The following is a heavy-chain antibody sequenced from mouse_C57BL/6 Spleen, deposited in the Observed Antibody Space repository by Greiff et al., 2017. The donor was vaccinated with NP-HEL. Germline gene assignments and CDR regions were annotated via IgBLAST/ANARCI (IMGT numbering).Heavy chain of an antibody. CDR3: AREDYGSSYRYFDV. V-gene: IGHV1-18*01. J-gene: IGHJ1*03. Sequence: SGPELVKPGASVKIPCKASGYTFTDYNMDWVKQSHGKSLEWIGDINPNNGGTIYNQKFKGKATLTVDKSSSTAYMELRSLTSEDTAVYYCAREDYGSSYRYFDVWGTGTTVTVSS. D-gene: IGHD1-1*01. CDR2: INPNNGGT. CDR1: GYTFTDYN.